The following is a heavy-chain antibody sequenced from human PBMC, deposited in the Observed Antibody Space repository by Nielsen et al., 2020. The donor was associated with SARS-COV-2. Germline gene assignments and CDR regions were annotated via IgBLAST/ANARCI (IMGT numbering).Heavy chain of an antibody. CDR1: GFTFGDYA. Sequence: GGSLRLSCTASGFTFGDYAMSWVRQAPGKGLEWVGFIRSKAYGGTTEYAASVKGRFTITRDDSKSIAYLQMNSLKTEATAVYYCTRAGLWFGELLRPYWGRGTLVTVSS. D-gene: IGHD3-10*01. CDR2: IRSKAYGGTT. V-gene: IGHV3-49*04. CDR3: TRAGLWFGELLRPY. J-gene: IGHJ2*01.